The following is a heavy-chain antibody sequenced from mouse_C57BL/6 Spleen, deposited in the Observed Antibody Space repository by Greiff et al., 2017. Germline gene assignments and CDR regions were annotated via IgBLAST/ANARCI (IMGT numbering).Heavy chain of an antibody. Sequence: EVQVVESGGGLVKPGGSLKLSCAASGFTFSSYAMSWVRQTPEKRLEWVATISDGGSYTYYPDNVKGRFTISRDNAKNNLYLQMSHLKSEDTAMYYWSRDHLNCGLYAMDYWGQGTSVTVSS. CDR1: GFTFSSYA. D-gene: IGHD2-2*01. CDR3: SRDHLNCGLYAMDY. J-gene: IGHJ4*01. CDR2: ISDGGSYT. V-gene: IGHV5-4*01.